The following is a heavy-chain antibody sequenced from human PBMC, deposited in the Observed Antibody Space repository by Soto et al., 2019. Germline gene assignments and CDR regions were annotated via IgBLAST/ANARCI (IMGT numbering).Heavy chain of an antibody. CDR2: IYGVGNGP. D-gene: IGHD2-2*03. CDR3: AKMEGMDPWAYSFDY. CDR1: GFTFSDFA. J-gene: IGHJ4*02. Sequence: EVQVLESGGGLVQPGGSLRLSCAATGFTFSDFAMSWVRQAPGKGLEWVSRIYGVGNGPHYADSVKGRVTISRDNSQNTLYLQMNSLRAEDKAVYYCAKMEGMDPWAYSFDYWGQGTLVTVSS. V-gene: IGHV3-23*01.